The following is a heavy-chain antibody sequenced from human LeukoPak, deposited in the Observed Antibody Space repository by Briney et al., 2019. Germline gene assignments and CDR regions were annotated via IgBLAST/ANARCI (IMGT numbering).Heavy chain of an antibody. CDR3: ASSPPLRGSSWYY. CDR1: GGSISSYY. Sequence: KPSETRSLTCTVSGGSISSYYWSWIRQPAGKGLEWIGRIYTSGSTNYNPTLKSRVTMSVDTLKNQFSLKLSSMTAADTAVYYCASSPPLRGSSWYYWGQGTLVTVSS. J-gene: IGHJ4*02. CDR2: IYTSGST. V-gene: IGHV4-4*07. D-gene: IGHD6-13*01.